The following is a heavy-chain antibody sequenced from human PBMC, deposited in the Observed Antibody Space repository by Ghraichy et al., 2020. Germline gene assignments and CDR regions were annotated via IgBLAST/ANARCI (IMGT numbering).Heavy chain of an antibody. D-gene: IGHD4-17*01. CDR2: ISSSSSYI. Sequence: GGSLRLSCAASGFTFSSYSMNWVRQAPGKGLEWVSSISSSSSYIYYADSVKGRFTISRDNAKNSLYLQMNSLRAEDTAEYYCARWDYGDRPSPFDYWGQGTLVTVSS. CDR1: GFTFSSYS. V-gene: IGHV3-21*01. J-gene: IGHJ4*02. CDR3: ARWDYGDRPSPFDY.